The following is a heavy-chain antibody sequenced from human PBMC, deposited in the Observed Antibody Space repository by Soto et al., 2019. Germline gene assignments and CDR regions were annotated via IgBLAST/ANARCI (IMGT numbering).Heavy chain of an antibody. CDR3: SIGSWSAETFDI. D-gene: IGHD2-2*01. CDR1: GGTFSTYT. Sequence: QVHLVQSGAEVKKPGSSVKVSCKAAGGTFSTYTLIWVRQAPGQGLEWMGRIIPMLAVTNSAQRFQGRVTLTADKSTSTAFMELTSLRSDDLAVYYCSIGSWSAETFDIWGQGTMVTVSS. J-gene: IGHJ3*02. V-gene: IGHV1-69*02. CDR2: IIPMLAVT.